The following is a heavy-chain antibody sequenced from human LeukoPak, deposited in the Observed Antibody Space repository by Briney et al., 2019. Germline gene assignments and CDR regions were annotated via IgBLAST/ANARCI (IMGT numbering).Heavy chain of an antibody. Sequence: GRSLRLSCAASGFTFDDPAMHWVRQAPGKGLEWVSGISWNSGSIGYADSVKGRFTISRDNAKNSLYLQMNSLRAEDMALYYCTKGRDSGFYFDYCDYWGQGTLVTVSS. CDR1: GFTFDDPA. CDR3: TKGRDSGFYFDYCDY. J-gene: IGHJ4*02. CDR2: ISWNSGSI. D-gene: IGHD3-22*01. V-gene: IGHV3-9*03.